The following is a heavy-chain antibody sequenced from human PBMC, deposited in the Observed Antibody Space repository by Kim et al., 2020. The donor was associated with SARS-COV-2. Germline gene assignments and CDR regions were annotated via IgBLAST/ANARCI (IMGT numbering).Heavy chain of an antibody. CDR1: HQSLSPYH. V-gene: IGHV4-34*01. Sequence: SETLSLTCAVYHQSLSPYHWSWIRQSPGKGLEWIGEIGHSGTTTYDPSLKSRLTISLDTSKNQFSLRLKSVTAADTAVYYCARGVFHRLDPWGQGTPVTVSS. CDR3: ARGVFHRLDP. J-gene: IGHJ5*02. CDR2: IGHSGTT. D-gene: IGHD3-3*01.